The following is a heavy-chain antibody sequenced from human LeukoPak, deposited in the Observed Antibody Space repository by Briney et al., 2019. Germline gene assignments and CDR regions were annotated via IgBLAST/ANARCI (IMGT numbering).Heavy chain of an antibody. Sequence: SVKVSCKASGGTVSSYAISWVRQAPGQGLEWMGGIIPIFGTAKDAQKFQGRVTITAAKSTSTAYRELSSLRSEDTAVYYCASPRAAAGTLSDYWGQGTLVTVSS. V-gene: IGHV1-69*06. CDR2: IIPIFGTA. D-gene: IGHD6-13*01. CDR1: GGTVSSYA. J-gene: IGHJ4*02. CDR3: ASPRAAAGTLSDY.